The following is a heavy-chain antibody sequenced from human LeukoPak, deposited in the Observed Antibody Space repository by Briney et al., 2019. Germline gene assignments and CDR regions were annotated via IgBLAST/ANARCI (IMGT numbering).Heavy chain of an antibody. CDR3: AREDGSGCHELDY. CDR2: ISPYNGNT. V-gene: IGHV1-18*03. CDR1: GYTFTSYG. Sequence: ASVKVSCKASGYTFTSYGITWVRQAPGQGLEWMGWISPYNGNTKYAQKVQGRVTMTTDTSTSTVYMELRSLSSDDMAVYYCAREDGSGCHELDYWGQGTLVTVSS. D-gene: IGHD6-19*01. J-gene: IGHJ4*02.